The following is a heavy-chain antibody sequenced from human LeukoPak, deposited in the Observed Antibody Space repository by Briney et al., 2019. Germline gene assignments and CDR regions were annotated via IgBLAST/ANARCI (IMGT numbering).Heavy chain of an antibody. CDR2: ISYDGSNK. CDR1: GFTFSSYA. Sequence: GGSLRLSCAASGFTFSSYAMHWVRQAPGKGLEWVAVISYDGSNKYYADSVKGRFTISRDNSKNTLYLQMNSLRAEDTAVYYCARVSDYYYGMGVWGQGTTVTVSS. J-gene: IGHJ6*02. CDR3: ARVSDYYYGMGV. V-gene: IGHV3-30-3*01.